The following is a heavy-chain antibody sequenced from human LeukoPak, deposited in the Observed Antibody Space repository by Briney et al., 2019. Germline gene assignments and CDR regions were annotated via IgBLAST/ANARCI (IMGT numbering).Heavy chain of an antibody. D-gene: IGHD3-22*01. V-gene: IGHV3-53*01. J-gene: IGHJ4*02. CDR3: AKDPNSSGYYRETYFDY. CDR1: GFTVSSIH. Sequence: GGSLRLSCAASGFTVSSIHMVWVRQAPGKGLEWVSVTYTGGNSYYADSVKGRFTISRDNSKNTLYLQMNSLRAEDTAVYYCAKDPNSSGYYRETYFDYWGQGTLVTVSS. CDR2: TYTGGNS.